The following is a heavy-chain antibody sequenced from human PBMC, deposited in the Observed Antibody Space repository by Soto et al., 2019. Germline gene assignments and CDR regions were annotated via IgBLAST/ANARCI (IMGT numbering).Heavy chain of an antibody. CDR3: ARRGYIVLMVYAIGTRSAFDI. J-gene: IGHJ3*02. CDR1: GGSLSGYY. V-gene: IGHV4-34*01. Sequence: PKRMSLTCAVYGGSLSGYYWSWIRQPPGKGLKWIWEINHSGSTNYNPSLKSRVTISVDTSKNQFSLKLSSVTAADTAVYYCARRGYIVLMVYAIGTRSAFDIWGQGTMVTVSS. D-gene: IGHD2-8*01. CDR2: INHSGST.